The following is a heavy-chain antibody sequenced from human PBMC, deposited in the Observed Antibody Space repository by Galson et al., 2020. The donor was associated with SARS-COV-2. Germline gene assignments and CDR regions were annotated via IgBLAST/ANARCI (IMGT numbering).Heavy chain of an antibody. CDR1: GYSFTDHW. CDR2: IYPGDSDT. D-gene: IGHD6-13*01. Sequence: GESLKISCKGSGYSFTDHWIAWVRQMPGKGLEWMGIIYPGDSDTKYSPSFQGQVTLSADKSISTAYLQWSSLKASDTAMYYCARRNSRPKTSPGWLDPWGQGTLVTVSS. V-gene: IGHV5-51*01. J-gene: IGHJ5*02. CDR3: ARRNSRPKTSPGWLDP.